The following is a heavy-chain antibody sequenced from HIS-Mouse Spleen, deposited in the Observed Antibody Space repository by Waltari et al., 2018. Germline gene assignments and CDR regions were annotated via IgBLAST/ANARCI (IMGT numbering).Heavy chain of an antibody. CDR2: SYYSGST. CDR3: AREIPYSSSWYDWYFDL. J-gene: IGHJ2*01. D-gene: IGHD6-13*01. CDR1: GGSISSSTYD. V-gene: IGHV4-39*07. Sequence: QLQLQESGTGLVKPSETLSVTCTVHGGSISSSTYDCGWISQPPGKGLEWFGSSYYSGSTYYNPSLKSRITISVDTSKNQFSLKLSSVTAADTAVYYCAREIPYSSSWYDWYFDLWGRGTLVTVSS.